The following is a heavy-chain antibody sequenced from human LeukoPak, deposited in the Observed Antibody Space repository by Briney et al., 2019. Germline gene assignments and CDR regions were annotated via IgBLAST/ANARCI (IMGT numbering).Heavy chain of an antibody. CDR2: INPNSGGT. V-gene: IGHV1-2*02. J-gene: IGHJ5*02. Sequence: ASVKVSCKASGYTYTGYYMHWVRQAPGQGLEWMGWINPNSGGTNYAQKFQGRVTMTRDTSISTAYMELSRLRSDDTAVYYCAREGYSRSWFDPWGQGTLVTVSS. CDR1: GYTYTGYY. D-gene: IGHD5-18*01. CDR3: AREGYSRSWFDP.